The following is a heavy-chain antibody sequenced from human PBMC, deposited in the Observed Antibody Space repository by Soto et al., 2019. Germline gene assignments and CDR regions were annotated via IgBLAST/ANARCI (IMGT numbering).Heavy chain of an antibody. J-gene: IGHJ6*02. Sequence: QVQLVESGGGLVQPGGSLRLTCVASGFTFGSHRMHWVRQAPGKGLEWVAVISYDETNEHYVDSVKGRFTISRDNSKSILYLQMNRLRPEDTAVYKCAKDLRTTISDYGMDVWGQGTTVTVSS. CDR3: AKDLRTTISDYGMDV. CDR1: GFTFGSHR. V-gene: IGHV3-30*18. CDR2: ISYDETNE.